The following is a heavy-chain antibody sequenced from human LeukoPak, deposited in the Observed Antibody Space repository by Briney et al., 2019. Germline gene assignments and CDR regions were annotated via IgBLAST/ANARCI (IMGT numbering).Heavy chain of an antibody. V-gene: IGHV4-4*07. CDR2: LYISGST. Sequence: SETLSLTCTVSGASISSYYYNWIRQTAGGGLEWIGRLYISGSTDYNLSLKSRVTISVDTSNNQFSLKLNSVTAADTAVYFCARDLSGSLYFDYWGQGVLVTVSS. CDR3: ARDLSGSLYFDY. D-gene: IGHD3-10*01. CDR1: GASISSYY. J-gene: IGHJ4*02.